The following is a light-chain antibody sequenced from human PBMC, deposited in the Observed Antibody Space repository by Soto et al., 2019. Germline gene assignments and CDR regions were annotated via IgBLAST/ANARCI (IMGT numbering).Light chain of an antibody. CDR2: STS. Sequence: DTVLTQSPGTLSLSPGERATLSCRASQSVGTTYLSWYQQKPGQAPRLLIYSTSIRATGIPDRFSGSGSGTDFTLTISRLEPEDFAVYYCQQYGVSPSLYTFGQGTKLEIK. CDR3: QQYGVSPSLYT. V-gene: IGKV3-20*01. J-gene: IGKJ2*01. CDR1: QSVGTTY.